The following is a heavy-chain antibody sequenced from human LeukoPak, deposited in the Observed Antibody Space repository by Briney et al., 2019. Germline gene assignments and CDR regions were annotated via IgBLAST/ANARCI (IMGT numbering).Heavy chain of an antibody. V-gene: IGHV1-2*02. J-gene: IGHJ5*02. D-gene: IGHD2-2*01. Sequence: ASVKVSCKASGYTFTGYYMHWVRQAPGQGLEWMGWINPNSGGTNYAQKFQGRVTMTGDTSISTAYMELSRLRSDDTAVYYCARGGNQLLFGYSHNWFDPWGQGTLVTVSS. CDR2: INPNSGGT. CDR3: ARGGNQLLFGYSHNWFDP. CDR1: GYTFTGYY.